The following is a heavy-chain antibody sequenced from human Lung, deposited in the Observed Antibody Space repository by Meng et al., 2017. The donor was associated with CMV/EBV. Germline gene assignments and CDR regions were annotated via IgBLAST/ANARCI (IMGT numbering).Heavy chain of an antibody. J-gene: IGHJ1*01. CDR1: GFTFPNAW. CDR2: IRSHIDGGTT. Sequence: GESLKISCAFSGFTFPNAWTSWIRQAPGQWLEWNGRIRSHIDGGTTNYAAPFKGRFTISRDDSKNTLYLQMNSLKTDDTAVYYCGTDHWGQGTLVTVSS. CDR3: GTDH. V-gene: IGHV3-15*01.